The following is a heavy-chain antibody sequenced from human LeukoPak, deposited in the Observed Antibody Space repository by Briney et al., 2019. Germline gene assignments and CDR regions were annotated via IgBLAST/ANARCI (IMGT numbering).Heavy chain of an antibody. D-gene: IGHD2-15*01. V-gene: IGHV3-23*01. CDR2: ISGNGGST. CDR3: AKDFISGD. J-gene: IGHJ4*02. Sequence: GGSLRLSCAASGFAFSSYGMSWVRQAPGMQLEWVSAISGNGGSTYYADSVKGRFTSSRDNSNNTLFLQMNSLRAEDTTVYYCAKDFISGDWGQGTLVTVSS. CDR1: GFAFSSYG.